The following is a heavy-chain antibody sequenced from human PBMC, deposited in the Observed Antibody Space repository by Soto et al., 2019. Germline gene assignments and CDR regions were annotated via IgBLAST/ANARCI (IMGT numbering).Heavy chain of an antibody. CDR1: GDSISSIKW. CDR2: IYHSGSN. CDR3: ARGERQQQRYY. D-gene: IGHD6-13*01. V-gene: IGHV4-4*02. J-gene: IGHJ4*02. Sequence: QVQLQESGPGLVKPSGTLSLTCAVSGDSISSIKWWSWVRQPPGKGLEWIWEIYHSGSNNYNPSLKSRVIISVDKSKNQFSLKLSSVTDADTAFYYCARGERQQQRYYLGQGTLVTVSS.